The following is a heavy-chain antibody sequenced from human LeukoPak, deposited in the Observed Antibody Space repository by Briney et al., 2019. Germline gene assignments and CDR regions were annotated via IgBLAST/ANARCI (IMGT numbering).Heavy chain of an antibody. D-gene: IGHD3-16*01. CDR1: EFTVSSNY. Sequence: GGSLRLSCAASEFTVSSNYMSWVRQAPGKGLEWVSVIYSGGDTYYADSVKGRFTISRDSSKNTLYLQMNSLRVDDTAMYFCARAGFALGVGETFDPWGLGTLVTVSS. CDR3: ARAGFALGVGETFDP. J-gene: IGHJ5*02. CDR2: IYSGGDT. V-gene: IGHV3-66*01.